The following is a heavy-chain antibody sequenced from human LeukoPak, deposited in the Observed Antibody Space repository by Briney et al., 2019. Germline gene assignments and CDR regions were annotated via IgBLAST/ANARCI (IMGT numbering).Heavy chain of an antibody. CDR1: GFTFSIYA. D-gene: IGHD6-19*01. V-gene: IGHV3-30-3*01. CDR2: ISYDGSNK. CDR3: ARDSTSSATSVRWFDP. Sequence: PGGSLRLSCAASGFTFSIYAMHWVRQAPGKGLEWVAVISYDGSNKYYADSVKGRFTISRDNSKNTLYLQMNSLRPEDTAVYYCARDSTSSATSVRWFDPWGQGTLVIVSS. J-gene: IGHJ5*02.